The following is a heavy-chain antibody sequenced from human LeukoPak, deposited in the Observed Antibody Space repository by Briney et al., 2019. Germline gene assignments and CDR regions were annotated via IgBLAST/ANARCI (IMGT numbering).Heavy chain of an antibody. Sequence: ASVKVSCKASGYTFTTYDINWVRQAPGQGLEWMGWMNPNSANTGYAQKFQGRVTMTRDTSLGTAYMELTSLISEDTAVYYCVTPIRGPIRAWGQGTLVTVSS. CDR3: VTPIRGPIRA. CDR2: MNPNSANT. J-gene: IGHJ5*02. CDR1: GYTFTTYD. D-gene: IGHD3-10*01. V-gene: IGHV1-8*01.